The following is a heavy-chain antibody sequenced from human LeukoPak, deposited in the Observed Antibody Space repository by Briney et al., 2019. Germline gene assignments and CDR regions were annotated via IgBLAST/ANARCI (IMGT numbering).Heavy chain of an antibody. CDR3: ARDSTTVRH. D-gene: IGHD4-17*01. V-gene: IGHV3-7*03. CDR1: GFTLSSYW. J-gene: IGHJ4*02. Sequence: QPGGSLRLSCAASGFTLSSYWMSWVRQAPGKGLEWVANIKQDGSEKYYVDSVKGRFTISRDNAKNSLYLQMNSLRAEDTAVHYCARDSTTVRHWGQGTLVTVSS. CDR2: IKQDGSEK.